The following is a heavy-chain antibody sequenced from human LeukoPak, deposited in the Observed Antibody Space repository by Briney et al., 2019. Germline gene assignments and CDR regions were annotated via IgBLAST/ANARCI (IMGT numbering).Heavy chain of an antibody. V-gene: IGHV3-23*01. CDR3: ARDTLDDY. Sequence: PGGSLRPSCAASGFTFSRYAMSWVRQAPGKGPEWVSAISSSGDSTFYANSVKGRFTISRDNSKNTLYMQMYSLRAEDTAVYYCARDTLDDYWGQGTLVTVSS. CDR1: GFTFSRYA. J-gene: IGHJ4*02. CDR2: ISSSGDST.